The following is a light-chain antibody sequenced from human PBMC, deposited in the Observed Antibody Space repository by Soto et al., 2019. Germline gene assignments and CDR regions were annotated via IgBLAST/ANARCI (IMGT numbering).Light chain of an antibody. Sequence: EIVMTQSPATLSVSQGEGATLSSRASQSVSSNLAWYQQKPCQTPRLLIYGASTRATGIPARFSGSGSGTEFTLTISSLQSEDFAVYYCQQYNNWPPWTFGQGTKVEIK. V-gene: IGKV3-15*01. CDR3: QQYNNWPPWT. J-gene: IGKJ1*01. CDR1: QSVSSN. CDR2: GAS.